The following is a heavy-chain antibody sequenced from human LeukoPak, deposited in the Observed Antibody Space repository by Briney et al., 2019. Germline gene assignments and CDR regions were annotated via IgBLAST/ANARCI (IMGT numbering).Heavy chain of an antibody. CDR3: ARHEDIEGGRLAP. Sequence: SETLSLTCTVSGGSISSTSYYWGWIRQSPGRGLEWIGSIYYSGRTYYNPSLKSRVTISVDTSKGQFSLQLSSVTAADSAVYYCARHEDIEGGRLAPWGRGTLVTVSS. J-gene: IGHJ5*02. CDR2: IYYSGRT. CDR1: GGSISSTSYY. D-gene: IGHD3-16*01. V-gene: IGHV4-39*01.